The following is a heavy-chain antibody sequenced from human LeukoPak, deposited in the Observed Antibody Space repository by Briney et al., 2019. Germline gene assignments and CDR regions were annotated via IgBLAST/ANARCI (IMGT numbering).Heavy chain of an antibody. J-gene: IGHJ5*02. CDR1: GGSLINYY. V-gene: IGHV4-34*01. Sequence: SETLSRTCAVYGGSLINYYWSWIRQSPGKGLEWIGDIDHSGGTSYNPALRSRVTMSIDPSRNQFYLKINSVTASDTAVYYCAMVLWQSGRPGPWDQGSLVTVSS. CDR2: IDHSGGT. CDR3: AMVLWQSGRPGP. D-gene: IGHD4/OR15-4a*01.